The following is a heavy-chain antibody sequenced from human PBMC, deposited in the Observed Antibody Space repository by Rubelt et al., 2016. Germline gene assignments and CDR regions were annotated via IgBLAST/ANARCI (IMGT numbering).Heavy chain of an antibody. J-gene: IGHJ3*02. V-gene: IGHV5-51*01. CDR2: IYPGECDT. CDR3: ARRGDGYPVIAFDI. D-gene: IGHD5-24*01. CDR1: GYSFISNW. Sequence: EVQLVQSGAEVKKPGESLKISCKGSGYSFISNWIGWVRQMHGKGLEWLGVIYPGECDTIYSPSCQGQVTISADKSISTAYLQWSSLKASDTAMYYCARRGDGYPVIAFDIWGQGTMVTVSS.